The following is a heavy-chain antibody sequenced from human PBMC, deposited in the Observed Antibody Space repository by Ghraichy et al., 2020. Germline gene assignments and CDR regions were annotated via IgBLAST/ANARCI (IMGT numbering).Heavy chain of an antibody. Sequence: GESLNISCKGSGYSFTNYWIGWVRQMPGKGLEWMGIIYPGDSDTRYSPSFQGQVTISADKSISTAYLQWSSLKASDTAMYYCARPGGIQLWLDAFGIWGQGTMVTVSS. CDR3: ARPGGIQLWLDAFGI. J-gene: IGHJ3*02. CDR2: IYPGDSDT. CDR1: GYSFTNYW. D-gene: IGHD5-18*01. V-gene: IGHV5-51*01.